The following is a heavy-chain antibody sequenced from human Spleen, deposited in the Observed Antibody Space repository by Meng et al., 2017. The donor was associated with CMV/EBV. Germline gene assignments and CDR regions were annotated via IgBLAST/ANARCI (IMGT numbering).Heavy chain of an antibody. J-gene: IGHJ5*02. Sequence: GESLKISCKASGYTFSSYDINWVRQATGQGLEWMGWMNPKSGSTLHSQKFQGRVTMTRNTSISTAYMELSSLRSEDTAVYYCARGPYCNNGVCYSSWFDPWGQGTLVTVSS. V-gene: IGHV1-8*01. CDR2: MNPKSGST. CDR3: ARGPYCNNGVCYSSWFDP. D-gene: IGHD2-8*01. CDR1: GYTFSSYD.